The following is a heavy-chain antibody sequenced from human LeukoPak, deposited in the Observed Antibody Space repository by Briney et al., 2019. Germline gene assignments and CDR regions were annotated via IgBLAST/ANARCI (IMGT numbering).Heavy chain of an antibody. CDR3: RSLDDEDPGAFDI. Sequence: GGSLRLSCAASGFTFSSYSMNWVRQAPGKGLEWVSSISSSSSYIYYADSVKGRFTISRDNAKNSLYLQMNSLTTEDTAVYYCRSLDDEDPGAFDIWGQGTMVTVSS. CDR2: ISSSSSYI. D-gene: IGHD3/OR15-3a*01. CDR1: GFTFSSYS. J-gene: IGHJ3*02. V-gene: IGHV3-21*04.